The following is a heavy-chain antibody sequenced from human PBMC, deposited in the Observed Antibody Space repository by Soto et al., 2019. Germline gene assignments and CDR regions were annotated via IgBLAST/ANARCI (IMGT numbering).Heavy chain of an antibody. V-gene: IGHV4-61*08. J-gene: IGHJ5*02. CDR1: GGSVSSGDYY. CDR2: IYYSGST. D-gene: IGHD5-18*01. CDR3: ARIPVDTYMINWFDP. Sequence: LSLTCTVSGGSVSSGDYYWSWIRQPPGKGLEWIGYIYYSGSTNYNPSLKSRVSISLDTSKNQFPLRLTSVTAADTAVYYCARIPVDTYMINWFDPWGQGTLVTVSS.